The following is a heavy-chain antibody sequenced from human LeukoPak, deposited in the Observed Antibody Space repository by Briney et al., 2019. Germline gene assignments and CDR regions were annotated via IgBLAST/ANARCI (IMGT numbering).Heavy chain of an antibody. CDR2: IRSSSSYT. V-gene: IGHV3-11*06. J-gene: IGHJ4*02. Sequence: GGSLRLSCAASGFTFSDYYMSWIRQAPGKGLEWVSYIRSSSSYTNYADSVKGRFTISRDNAKNSLYLQMNSLRAEDTAVYYCARVPIVVVPAAQTYYFDYWGQGTLVTVSS. D-gene: IGHD2-2*01. CDR1: GFTFSDYY. CDR3: ARVPIVVVPAAQTYYFDY.